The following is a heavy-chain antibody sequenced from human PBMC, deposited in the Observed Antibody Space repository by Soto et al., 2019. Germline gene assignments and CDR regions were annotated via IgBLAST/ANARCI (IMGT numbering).Heavy chain of an antibody. V-gene: IGHV3-74*01. Sequence: EVQLVESGGGLVQPGGSLRLSCAGSGFTFRDSWMHWVRQAPGKGLVWVSRINDDGGGTTYADSVEGRFTISRDNAKNTLYLQMNSLRAEDTALYYCVRDRHDDDFWSGKPEGHFDLGGRGTLVTVSS. CDR2: INDDGGGT. CDR1: GFTFRDSW. D-gene: IGHD3-3*01. J-gene: IGHJ2*01. CDR3: VRDRHDDDFWSGKPEGHFDL.